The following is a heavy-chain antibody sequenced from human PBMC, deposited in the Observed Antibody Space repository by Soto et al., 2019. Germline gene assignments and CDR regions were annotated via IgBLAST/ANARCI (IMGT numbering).Heavy chain of an antibody. Sequence: ASVKVSCKASGYTFTSYGISWVRQAPGQGLEWMGWISAYNGNTNYAQKLQGRVTMTTDTSTSTAYMELRSLRSDDTAVYYCARDEMRINYDDSSGQPQFDYWGQGTLVTVSS. D-gene: IGHD3-22*01. J-gene: IGHJ4*02. V-gene: IGHV1-18*01. CDR2: ISAYNGNT. CDR1: GYTFTSYG. CDR3: ARDEMRINYDDSSGQPQFDY.